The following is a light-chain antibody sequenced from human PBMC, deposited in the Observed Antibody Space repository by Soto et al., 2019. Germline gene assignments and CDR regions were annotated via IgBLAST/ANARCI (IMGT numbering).Light chain of an antibody. V-gene: IGKV1-27*01. CDR1: QGISNY. Sequence: IQMTQSPSSLSASVGDRVTITCRASQGISNYLAWYQQKPGKVPKLLIYAASTLQSGVPSRFRRSVSGTDFTLTISSLQPEDVAIYYCQEYNSAPWTFGQVTKVEIK. J-gene: IGKJ1*01. CDR3: QEYNSAPWT. CDR2: AAS.